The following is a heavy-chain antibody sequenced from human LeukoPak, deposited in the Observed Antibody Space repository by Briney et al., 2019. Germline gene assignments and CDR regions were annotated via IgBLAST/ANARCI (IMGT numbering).Heavy chain of an antibody. CDR1: GYTFTSYD. J-gene: IGHJ5*02. Sequence: ASVKVSCKASGYTFTSYDINCVRQAPGQGLEWMGWVSGYNGNTNYAQKFEGRVAMTTDTSSSTAYMELRSLKSDDTAIYYCTRGDWFDTWGQGTLVTVSS. V-gene: IGHV1-18*01. CDR3: TRGDWFDT. D-gene: IGHD2-21*01. CDR2: VSGYNGNT.